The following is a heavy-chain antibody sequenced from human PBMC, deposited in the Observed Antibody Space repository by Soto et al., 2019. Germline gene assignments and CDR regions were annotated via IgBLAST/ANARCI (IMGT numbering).Heavy chain of an antibody. Sequence: QVQLQESGPRLVKPSETLSLTCSVSGVSIGSHFWSWIRQAPGKGPELVGYIYHTVNTNYNPALKSRDTESMDTSENQLSLQLSSVTAADTAVYYCATLQYTVVTALNIWGQGTMVTVSS. D-gene: IGHD2-15*01. J-gene: IGHJ3*02. V-gene: IGHV4-59*11. CDR1: GVSIGSHF. CDR3: ATLQYTVVTALNI. CDR2: IYHTVNT.